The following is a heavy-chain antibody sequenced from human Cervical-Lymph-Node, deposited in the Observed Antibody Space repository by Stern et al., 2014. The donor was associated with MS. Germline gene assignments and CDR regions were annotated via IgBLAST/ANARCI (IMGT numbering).Heavy chain of an antibody. CDR1: GFSLSTSGVG. D-gene: IGHD6-13*01. CDR2: IYWDDDT. V-gene: IGHV2-5*02. Sequence: ESGPTLVKPTQTLTLTCTFSGFSLSTSGVGVGWIRQPPGKALEWLALIYWDDDTRYSPSLKSRLTITKDTSKNQVVLTMTNMDPVDTATYYCAVRLTLYSSSWYSMHYFDYWGQGTLVTVSS. CDR3: AVRLTLYSSSWYSMHYFDY. J-gene: IGHJ4*02.